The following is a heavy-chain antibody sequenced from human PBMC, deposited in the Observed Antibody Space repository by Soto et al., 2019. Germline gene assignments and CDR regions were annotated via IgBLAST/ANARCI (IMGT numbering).Heavy chain of an antibody. CDR1: GGSISSGGYY. D-gene: IGHD2-2*01. CDR2: IYYSGST. CDR3: ARDQIVVGPAARGGFDYYYGMDV. J-gene: IGHJ6*02. Sequence: SETLSLTCTVSGGSISSGGYYWSWIRQPPGKGLEWFGYIYYSGSTNYNPSLKSRVTISVDTSKNQFSLKLSSVTAADTAVYYCARDQIVVGPAARGGFDYYYGMDVWGQGTTVTVS. V-gene: IGHV4-61*08.